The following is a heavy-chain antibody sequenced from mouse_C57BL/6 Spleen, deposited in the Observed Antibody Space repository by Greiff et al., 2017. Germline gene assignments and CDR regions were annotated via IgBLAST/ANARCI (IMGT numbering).Heavy chain of an antibody. CDR2: INTNYSPT. Sequence: QLQQSGPELVKPGASVKISCKASGYSFTDYNMNWVKQSNGKSLEWIGVINTNYSPTSSNQKFKGKATLPVDQSSSTAYMQLNSLTSMDAAVYKFARLSGYYGRSHWYFEVWGTGTSVTVSS. V-gene: IGHV1-39*01. CDR3: ARLSGYYGRSHWYFEV. CDR1: GYSFTDYN. D-gene: IGHD1-1*01. J-gene: IGHJ1*03.